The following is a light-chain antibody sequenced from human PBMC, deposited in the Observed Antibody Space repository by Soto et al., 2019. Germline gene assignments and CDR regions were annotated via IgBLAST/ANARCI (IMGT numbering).Light chain of an antibody. J-gene: IGLJ3*02. CDR2: SNN. Sequence: QSVLTQPPSASGTPGQRVTISCSGSSSNIGSNYVYCYQQLPGTAPKLLIYSNNQRPSGVPDRFSGSKSGTSASLAISGLRSEDEADYYCAAWDDSLSGNWVFGGGTKLTVL. V-gene: IGLV1-47*02. CDR3: AAWDDSLSGNWV. CDR1: SSNIGSNY.